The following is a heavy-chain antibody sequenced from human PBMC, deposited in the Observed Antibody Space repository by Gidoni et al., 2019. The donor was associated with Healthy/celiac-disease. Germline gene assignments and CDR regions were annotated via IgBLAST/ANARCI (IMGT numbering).Heavy chain of an antibody. J-gene: IGHJ4*02. Sequence: QVQLVESGGGVVQPGRSLRLSCAAPGFTFSSCGMHWVRQAPVKGLEWMAVISYNGSNTYYANSVKGRFTISRDNSKNTLYLQMNSLRAEDTAVYYCAKGGSNWNYGLPVYWGQGTLVTVSS. CDR2: ISYNGSNT. D-gene: IGHD1-7*01. V-gene: IGHV3-30*18. CDR1: GFTFSSCG. CDR3: AKGGSNWNYGLPVY.